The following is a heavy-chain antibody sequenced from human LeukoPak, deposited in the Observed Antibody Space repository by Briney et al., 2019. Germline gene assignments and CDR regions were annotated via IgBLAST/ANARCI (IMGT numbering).Heavy chain of an antibody. D-gene: IGHD2-2*01. V-gene: IGHV4-39*01. CDR3: ARPAPEYCSVTSCWGT. J-gene: IGHJ5*02. CDR2: IYYTGST. Sequence: SETLSLTCAVSGGSLTSYYWAWIRQPPGKAVEWIGSIYYTGSTSYNPSLKSRVTMSVDSSRNQFSLRLRSVTAADTAVYYCARPAPEYCSVTSCWGTWGQGTLVTVSS. CDR1: GGSLTSYY.